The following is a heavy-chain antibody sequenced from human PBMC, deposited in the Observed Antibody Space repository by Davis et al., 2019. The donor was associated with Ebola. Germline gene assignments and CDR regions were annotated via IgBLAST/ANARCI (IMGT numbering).Heavy chain of an antibody. CDR2: INPNSGGT. J-gene: IGHJ3*02. Sequence: ASVKVSCKASGYTFTGYYIHWVRQAPGQGLEWMGWINPNSGGTNYAQKFQGRVTMTRDTSIRTAYMELSSLRSDDTAVYYCARARGGTEYDAFDIWGQGTMVTVSS. D-gene: IGHD2-8*02. CDR1: GYTFTGYY. CDR3: ARARGGTEYDAFDI. V-gene: IGHV1-2*02.